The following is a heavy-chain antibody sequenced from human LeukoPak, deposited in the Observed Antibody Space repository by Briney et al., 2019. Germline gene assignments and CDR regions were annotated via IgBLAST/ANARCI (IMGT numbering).Heavy chain of an antibody. D-gene: IGHD3-22*01. Sequence: PGGSLRLSCAASGFTFSSYWMSWVRQAPGKGLEWVANIKQDGSEKYYVDSVKGRFTISRDNAKNSLYLQMNSLRAEDTAVYYCARSSSGYSLYYYYYMDVWGKGTTVTISS. CDR1: GFTFSSYW. CDR2: IKQDGSEK. V-gene: IGHV3-7*01. CDR3: ARSSSGYSLYYYYYMDV. J-gene: IGHJ6*03.